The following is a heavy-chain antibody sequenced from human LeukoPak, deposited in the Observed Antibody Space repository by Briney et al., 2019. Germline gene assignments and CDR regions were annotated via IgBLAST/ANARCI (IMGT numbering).Heavy chain of an antibody. D-gene: IGHD3-22*01. CDR3: ARDSNPYDSSRYYLDY. CDR2: ISYDGSNT. V-gene: IGHV3-30*03. CDR1: GFTFSNFG. J-gene: IGHJ4*02. Sequence: GRSLRLSCAASGFTFSNFGMHWVRQTPGKGLECVAVISYDGSNTYYADSVKGRFTISRDNSQCTLSLQMSSLRAEDTAVYLCARDSNPYDSSRYYLDYWGQGTPVTVSS.